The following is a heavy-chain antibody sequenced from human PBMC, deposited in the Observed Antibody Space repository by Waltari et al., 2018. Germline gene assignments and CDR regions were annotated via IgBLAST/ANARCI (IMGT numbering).Heavy chain of an antibody. D-gene: IGHD2-15*01. CDR3: ARDAGSAYCSGGSCRINWFDP. J-gene: IGHJ5*02. Sequence: QVQLVQSGSELKKPGASVKVSCKASGYTFTSYAMNWVRQAPGQGLEWMGWINTNTGNPTYAQGFTGRFVFSLDTSVSTAYLQISSLKAEDTSVYYCARDAGSAYCSGGSCRINWFDPWGQGTLVTVSS. V-gene: IGHV7-4-1*02. CDR2: INTNTGNP. CDR1: GYTFTSYA.